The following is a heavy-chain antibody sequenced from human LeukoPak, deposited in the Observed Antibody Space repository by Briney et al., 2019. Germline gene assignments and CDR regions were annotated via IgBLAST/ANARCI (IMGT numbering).Heavy chain of an antibody. CDR1: GFTFSSYP. CDR3: AMDYRDRSGHSRGWGY. D-gene: IGHD3-22*01. Sequence: GGSLSLFCAASGFTFSSYPVDGLRQAPDKGVEGVAVMSSDGCDQYYSDSVRGRFTISRDITKKTLYLQMNDLRAEDTAVYYCAMDYRDRSGHSRGWGYWGQGTLVIVSS. V-gene: IGHV3-30*04. J-gene: IGHJ4*02. CDR2: MSSDGCDQ.